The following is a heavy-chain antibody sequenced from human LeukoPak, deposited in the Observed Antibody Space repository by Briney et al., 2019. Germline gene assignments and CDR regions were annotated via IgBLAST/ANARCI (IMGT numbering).Heavy chain of an antibody. Sequence: PSETLSLTCTVSGGFISDYYWSWIRQSPVRGLEWIGYLYYSGNTNYNPSLKSRLTISRDMAKNQFSLKLSSVTSADTAVYYCARGEYEDLVDNWGQGTLVTVSS. CDR2: LYYSGNT. CDR3: ARGEYEDLVDN. J-gene: IGHJ4*02. V-gene: IGHV4-59*01. D-gene: IGHD1-26*01. CDR1: GGFISDYY.